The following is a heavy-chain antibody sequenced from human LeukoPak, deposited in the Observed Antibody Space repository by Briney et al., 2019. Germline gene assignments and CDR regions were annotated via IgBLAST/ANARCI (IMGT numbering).Heavy chain of an antibody. CDR3: AREGLPPYYYYYMDV. CDR2: IYYSGST. V-gene: IGHV4-59*01. J-gene: IGHJ6*03. Sequence: TPSETLSLTCTVSGGSISSYYWSWIRQPPGEGLEWIGYIYYSGSTNYNPSLKSRVTISVDTSKNQFSLKLSSVTAADTAVYYCAREGLPPYYYYYMDVWGKGTTVTVSS. CDR1: GGSISSYY.